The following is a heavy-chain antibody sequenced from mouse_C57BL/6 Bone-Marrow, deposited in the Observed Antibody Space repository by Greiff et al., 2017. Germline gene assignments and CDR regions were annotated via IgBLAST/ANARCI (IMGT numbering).Heavy chain of an antibody. J-gene: IGHJ3*01. V-gene: IGHV1-54*01. Sequence: QVQLQQSGAELVRPGTSVKVSCKASGYAFTNYLIEWVKQRPGQGLEWIGVINPGSGGTNYNEKLKGKATLTADKSSSTAYMQLSSLTSEDSAVYFCARELGWFAYWGQGTLVTVSA. CDR3: ARELGWFAY. CDR1: GYAFTNYL. D-gene: IGHD4-1*01. CDR2: INPGSGGT.